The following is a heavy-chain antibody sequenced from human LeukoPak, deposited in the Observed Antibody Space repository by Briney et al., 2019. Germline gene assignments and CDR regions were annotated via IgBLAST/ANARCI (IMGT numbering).Heavy chain of an antibody. V-gene: IGHV1-46*01. J-gene: IGHJ3*02. Sequence: ASVKVSCKASGYXFTSYYMHWVRQAPGQGLEWMAIINPSGGSTSYAQKFQGRVTMTRDTSTSTVYMELSSLRSEDTAVYYCARPRLWFGEFDAFDIWGQGTMVTVSS. CDR1: GYXFTSYY. D-gene: IGHD3-10*01. CDR3: ARPRLWFGEFDAFDI. CDR2: INPSGGST.